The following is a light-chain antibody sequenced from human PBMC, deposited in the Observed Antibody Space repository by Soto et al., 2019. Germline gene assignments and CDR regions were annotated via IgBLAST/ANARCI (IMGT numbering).Light chain of an antibody. CDR3: QQRSNWPPLT. V-gene: IGKV3-11*01. J-gene: IGKJ4*01. Sequence: FVLTQSPGTLSLSRGEIATLCCIASEIICIAYLAWYQQKPGQAPRLLIYDASNRATGIPARFSGSGSGTDFTLTISSLEPEDFAVYYCQQRSNWPPLTFGGGTKVDIK. CDR2: DAS. CDR1: EIICIAY.